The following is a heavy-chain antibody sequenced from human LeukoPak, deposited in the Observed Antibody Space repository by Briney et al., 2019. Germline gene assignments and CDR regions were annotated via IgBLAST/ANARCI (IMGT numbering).Heavy chain of an antibody. CDR1: GYTFTSYG. D-gene: IGHD6-13*01. Sequence: GASVKVSCKASGYTFTSYGISWVRQAPGQGLEWMGWISAYNGNTNYAQKLQGRVTMTTDTSTSTAYMELRSLRSDDTAVYYCAREAGIASTPRDYYYMDVWGKGTTVTVSS. J-gene: IGHJ6*03. CDR2: ISAYNGNT. V-gene: IGHV1-18*01. CDR3: AREAGIASTPRDYYYMDV.